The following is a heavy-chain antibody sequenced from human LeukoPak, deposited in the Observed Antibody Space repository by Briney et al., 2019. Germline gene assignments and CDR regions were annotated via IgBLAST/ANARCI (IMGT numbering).Heavy chain of an antibody. CDR3: ARPKWELPFDY. CDR2: INAGNGNT. Sequence: WASVKVSCKASGYTFTSYAMHWVRQAPGQRLEWMGWINAGNGNTKYSQKFRGRVTITRDASASTAYMELSSLRSEDTAVYYCARPKWELPFDYWGQGTLVTVSS. D-gene: IGHD1-26*01. V-gene: IGHV1-3*01. J-gene: IGHJ4*02. CDR1: GYTFTSYA.